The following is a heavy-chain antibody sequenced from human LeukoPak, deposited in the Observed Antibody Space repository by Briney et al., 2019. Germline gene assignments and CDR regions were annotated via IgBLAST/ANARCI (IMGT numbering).Heavy chain of an antibody. CDR2: INPNSGGT. D-gene: IGHD1-26*01. CDR1: GYTFTGHY. J-gene: IGHJ4*02. V-gene: IGHV1-2*02. Sequence: ASVKVSCKASGYTFTGHYIHWVRQAPGQGLEWMGWINPNSGGTNFAQKFQGRVTMTRDTSINTAYMEMNRLISDDTAVYYCAREMYAVGATRGDYWGQGTLVTVSS. CDR3: AREMYAVGATRGDY.